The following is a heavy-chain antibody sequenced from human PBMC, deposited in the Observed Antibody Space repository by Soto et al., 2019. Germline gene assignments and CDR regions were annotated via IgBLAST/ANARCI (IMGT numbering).Heavy chain of an antibody. D-gene: IGHD1-1*01. J-gene: IGHJ6*03. CDR2: ISGSGGST. Sequence: PGGSLRLSCAASGFTFSSYAMSWVRQAPGKGLEWVSAISGSGGSTYYADSVKGRFAISRDNSKNTLYLQMNSLRAEDTAVFYCAKNSNWNDVHYYYMDVWGKGTTVTVSS. CDR3: AKNSNWNDVHYYYMDV. CDR1: GFTFSSYA. V-gene: IGHV3-23*01.